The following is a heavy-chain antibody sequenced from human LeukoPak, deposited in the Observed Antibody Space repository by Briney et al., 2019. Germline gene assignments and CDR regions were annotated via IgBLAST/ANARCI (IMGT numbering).Heavy chain of an antibody. CDR2: IRFDGSNK. V-gene: IGHV3-30*02. CDR1: GFTFNSYG. CDR3: AKDRGYHFDSGGCIDY. D-gene: IGHD3-22*01. Sequence: PGGSLRLSCAASGFTFNSYGMYWVRQAPGRGLEWVAFIRFDGSNKYYTDSVKGRFTISRDNSQNTLYLQMNSLRAEDTAVYYCAKDRGYHFDSGGCIDYWGQGTLVTVSS. J-gene: IGHJ4*02.